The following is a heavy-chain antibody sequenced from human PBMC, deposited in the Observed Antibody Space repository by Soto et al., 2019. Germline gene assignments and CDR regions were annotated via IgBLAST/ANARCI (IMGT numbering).Heavy chain of an antibody. CDR3: ARDRLSVTTWGWFDP. CDR1: GGSISSGGYS. CDR2: IYHGGST. J-gene: IGHJ5*02. D-gene: IGHD4-17*01. Sequence: QLQLQESGSGLVKPSQTLSLTCAVSGGSISSGGYSWSWIRQPPGKGLEWIGYIYHGGSTYYNPSLKSRVAISGDRSKNQFSLKLTSVTAADTAVYYCARDRLSVTTWGWFDPWGQGTLVTVSS. V-gene: IGHV4-30-2*01.